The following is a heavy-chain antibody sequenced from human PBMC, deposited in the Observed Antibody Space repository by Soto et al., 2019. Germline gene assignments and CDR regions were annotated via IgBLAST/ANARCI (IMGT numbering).Heavy chain of an antibody. CDR3: AKDLAARPPFDY. D-gene: IGHD6-6*01. CDR2: ISGSGGST. CDR1: GFTFSGYA. J-gene: IGHJ4*02. V-gene: IGHV3-23*01. Sequence: GGSLRLSCAASGFTFSGYAMSWVRQAPGKGLEWVSAISGSGGSTYYADSVKGRFTISRDNSKNTLYLQVNSLRAEDTAVYYCAKDLAARPPFDYWGPGTLVTVSS.